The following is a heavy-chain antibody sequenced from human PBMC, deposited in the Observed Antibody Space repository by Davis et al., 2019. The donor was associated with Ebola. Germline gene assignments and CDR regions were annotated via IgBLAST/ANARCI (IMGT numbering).Heavy chain of an antibody. CDR2: ISVGGTKT. V-gene: IGHV3-23*01. D-gene: IGHD1-26*01. J-gene: IGHJ4*02. CDR1: EFSFSNYA. CDR3: ARDRSRAGATSPAGY. Sequence: GESLKISCAASEFSFSNYALTWVRQAPGKGLEWVSGISVGGTKTYYADSVKGRFTISRDSSKNTLYLQMNSLRVEDTAVYYCARDRSRAGATSPAGYWGQGTLVTVSS.